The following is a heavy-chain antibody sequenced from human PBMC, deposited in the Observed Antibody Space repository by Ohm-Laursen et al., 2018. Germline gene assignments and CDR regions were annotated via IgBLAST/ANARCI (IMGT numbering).Heavy chain of an antibody. Sequence: SLRLSCSASGFAFEDSWMTWVRQAPGKGLEWVANIKQDESEKLYLDSVKGRFTVSRNNPKNSLFLEMNRLRVEDTGVYYCARDFRREYCSGGSCYNGLDVWGQGTTVTVS. D-gene: IGHD2-15*01. J-gene: IGHJ6*02. V-gene: IGHV3-7*01. CDR3: ARDFRREYCSGGSCYNGLDV. CDR1: GFAFEDSW. CDR2: IKQDESEK.